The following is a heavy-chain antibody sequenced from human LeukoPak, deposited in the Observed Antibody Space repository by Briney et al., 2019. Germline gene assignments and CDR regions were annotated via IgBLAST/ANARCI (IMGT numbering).Heavy chain of an antibody. CDR1: GGSISSYY. CDR3: AGGPDIVATIGWGYYYYYGMDV. CDR2: IYYSGST. J-gene: IGHJ6*02. V-gene: IGHV4-59*08. Sequence: PSETLSLTCTVSGGSISSYYWSWIRQPPGKGLEWIGYIYYSGSTNYNPSLKSRVTISVDTSKNQFSLKLSSVTAADTAVYYCAGGPDIVATIGWGYYYYYGMDVWGQGTTVTVSS. D-gene: IGHD5-12*01.